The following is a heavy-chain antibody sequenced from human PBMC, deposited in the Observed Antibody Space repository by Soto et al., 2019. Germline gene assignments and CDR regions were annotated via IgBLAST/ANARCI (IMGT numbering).Heavy chain of an antibody. CDR1: GYPYTNNG. Sequence: AAVKVSCKASGYPYTNNGISWVGQAPGQGLEWMGWMSAYNGGTNYAQKLQGRVTMTTDTSTSTAYMELRSLTSDDTAVYYCARETIAVAGTRGGFDFWGQGTLVTVSS. D-gene: IGHD6-19*01. CDR3: ARETIAVAGTRGGFDF. CDR2: MSAYNGGT. J-gene: IGHJ4*02. V-gene: IGHV1-18*04.